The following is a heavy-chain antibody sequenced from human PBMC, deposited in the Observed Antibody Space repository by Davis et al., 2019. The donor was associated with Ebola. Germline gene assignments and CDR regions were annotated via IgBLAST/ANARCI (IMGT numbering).Heavy chain of an antibody. CDR1: GFSFSRFG. V-gene: IGHV3-30*02. CDR3: ARDGPHYDIDH. J-gene: IGHJ4*02. D-gene: IGHD3-9*01. Sequence: GESLKISCAASGFSFSRFGMHWVRQAGKGLEWVAFIGSHGSRGDYADSVKGRFTISREGSKNTLYLQMNSLRAEDTAVYYCARDGPHYDIDHWGQGSLVAVSS. CDR2: IGSHGSRG.